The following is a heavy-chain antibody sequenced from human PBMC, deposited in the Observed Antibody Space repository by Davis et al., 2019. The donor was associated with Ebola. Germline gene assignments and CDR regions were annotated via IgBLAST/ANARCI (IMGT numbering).Heavy chain of an antibody. D-gene: IGHD4-17*01. Sequence: SVKVSCKASGYTFTSYGISWVRQAHGQGLEWMGGIIPIFGTANYAQKFQGRVTITADESTSTAYMELSSLRSEDTAVYYCARDGGDYANYYFDYWGQGTLVTVSS. CDR2: IIPIFGTA. CDR3: ARDGGDYANYYFDY. V-gene: IGHV1-69*13. J-gene: IGHJ4*02. CDR1: GYTFTSYG.